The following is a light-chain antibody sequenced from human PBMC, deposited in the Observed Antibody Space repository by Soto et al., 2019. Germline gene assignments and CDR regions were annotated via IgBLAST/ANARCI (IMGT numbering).Light chain of an antibody. V-gene: IGLV2-23*02. Sequence: QSALTQPASVSASPGQSITISCTGASSDVGTYNLVSWYQQHPGKAPQLIIYEVSERPSGVSNRFSGSKYGNTASLTVSGLQAEDEADYYCCSYAGDHMWVFGGGTKLTVL. CDR3: CSYAGDHMWV. CDR2: EVS. CDR1: SSDVGTYNL. J-gene: IGLJ3*02.